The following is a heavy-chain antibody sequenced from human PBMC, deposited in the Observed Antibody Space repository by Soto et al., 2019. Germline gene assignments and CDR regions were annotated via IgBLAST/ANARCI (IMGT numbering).Heavy chain of an antibody. CDR2: IIPIFGTA. J-gene: IGHJ6*02. CDR1: GGTFSSYA. Sequence: QVQLVQSGAEVKKPGSSVKVSCKASGGTFSSYAISWVRQAPGQGLEWMGGIIPIFGTANYAQKFQGRATITADESTSTAYMELSSLRSEDTAVYYCARGRAAAGLRPSSGMDVWGQGTTVTVSS. D-gene: IGHD6-13*01. V-gene: IGHV1-69*12. CDR3: ARGRAAAGLRPSSGMDV.